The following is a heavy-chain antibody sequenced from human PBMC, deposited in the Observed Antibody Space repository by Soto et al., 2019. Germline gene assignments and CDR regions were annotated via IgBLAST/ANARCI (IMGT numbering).Heavy chain of an antibody. D-gene: IGHD3-9*01. CDR2: ISYTVST. V-gene: IGHV4-61*01. CDR3: ARIQLLSEYDLLTRYYNCDY. J-gene: IGHJ4*02. CDR1: GDSVSSGRDY. Sequence: PAETLSLTCTVSGDSVSSGRDYWSWILHPPGKGLEWIAYISYTVSTNYNPSLKSRVTISVDTSKNQFSLRLNSVTAADTAVYYCARIQLLSEYDLLTRYYNCDYWGQGTRVTISS.